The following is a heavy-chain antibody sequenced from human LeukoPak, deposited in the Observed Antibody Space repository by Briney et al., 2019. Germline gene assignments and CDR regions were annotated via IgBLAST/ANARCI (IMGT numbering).Heavy chain of an antibody. J-gene: IGHJ4*02. D-gene: IGHD3-22*01. CDR1: GFTFSSYA. V-gene: IGHV3-30-3*01. CDR2: ISYDGSNK. CDR3: ARDGLGYYDSSGYYFDY. Sequence: GRSLRLSCAASGFTFSSYAMHWVRQAPGKGLEWVAVISYDGSNKYYADSVKGRFTISRDNSKNTLYLQMNSLRAEDTAVYYCARDGLGYYDSSGYYFDYWGQGTLVTVSS.